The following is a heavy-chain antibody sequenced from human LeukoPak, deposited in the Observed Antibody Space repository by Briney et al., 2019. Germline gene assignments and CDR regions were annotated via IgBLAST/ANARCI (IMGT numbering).Heavy chain of an antibody. V-gene: IGHV3-21*01. CDR1: GFTFSSYS. D-gene: IGHD6-19*01. Sequence: GGSLRLSCAASGFTFSSYSMNWVRQAPGKGLEWVSSISSSSSYIYYADSVKGRFTISRDNAKNSLYLQMNSLRAEGTAVYYCARDLAPKPYSSGWYGGYFDYWGQGTLVTVSS. J-gene: IGHJ4*02. CDR3: ARDLAPKPYSSGWYGGYFDY. CDR2: ISSSSSYI.